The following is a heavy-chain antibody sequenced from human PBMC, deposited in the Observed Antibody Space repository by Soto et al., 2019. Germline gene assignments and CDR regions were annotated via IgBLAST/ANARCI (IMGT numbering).Heavy chain of an antibody. V-gene: IGHV3-23*01. Sequence: GGSLRLSCAASGFTFSSYAMSWVRQAPGKGLEWVSAISGSGGSTYYADSVKGRFTISRDNSKNTPYLQMNSLRAEDTAVYYSAKGGYRGSNAHFDYGGQGTLVTVSS. J-gene: IGHJ4*02. CDR2: ISGSGGST. CDR1: GFTFSSYA. CDR3: AKGGYRGSNAHFDY. D-gene: IGHD1-26*01.